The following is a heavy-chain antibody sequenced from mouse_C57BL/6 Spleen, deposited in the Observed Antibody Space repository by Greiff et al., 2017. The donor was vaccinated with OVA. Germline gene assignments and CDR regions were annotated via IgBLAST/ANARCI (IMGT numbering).Heavy chain of an antibody. Sequence: VQLQQPGAELVRPGSSVKLSCKASGYTFTSYWMHWVKQRPIQGLEWIGNIDPSDSETHYNQKFKDKATLTVDKSSSTAYMQLSSLTSEDSAVYYCARGFGDYYGSSYDYYAMDYWGQGTSVTVSS. V-gene: IGHV1-52*01. D-gene: IGHD1-1*01. CDR1: GYTFTSYW. CDR2: IDPSDSET. CDR3: ARGFGDYYGSSYDYYAMDY. J-gene: IGHJ4*01.